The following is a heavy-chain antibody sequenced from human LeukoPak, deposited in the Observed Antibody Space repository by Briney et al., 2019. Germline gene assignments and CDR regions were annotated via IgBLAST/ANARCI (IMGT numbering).Heavy chain of an antibody. Sequence: GASVKVSCKASGYTFTDYYLHWVRQAPGQGLEWMGWINPTTGGTNYAQKFQGRVTMTRDTSISTAYMELSSLRSDDTAVYYCAKNTAIDNYWGQGTLVTVSS. D-gene: IGHD5-18*01. J-gene: IGHJ4*02. V-gene: IGHV1-2*02. CDR3: AKNTAIDNY. CDR2: INPTTGGT. CDR1: GYTFTDYY.